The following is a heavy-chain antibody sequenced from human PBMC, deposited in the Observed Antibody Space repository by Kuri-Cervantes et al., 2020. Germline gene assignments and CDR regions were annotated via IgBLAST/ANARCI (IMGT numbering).Heavy chain of an antibody. V-gene: IGHV3-23*01. CDR1: GFTFSSYA. CDR2: ISGSGGST. Sequence: GESLKISCAASGFTFSSYAMSWVRQAPGKGLEWVSAISGSGGSTYYADSVKGRFTISRDNSKNTLYLQMNSLRAEDTAVYYCAKDPNGDFMGAFDFWGKGTTVTVSS. J-gene: IGHJ6*04. D-gene: IGHD4-17*01. CDR3: AKDPNGDFMGAFDF.